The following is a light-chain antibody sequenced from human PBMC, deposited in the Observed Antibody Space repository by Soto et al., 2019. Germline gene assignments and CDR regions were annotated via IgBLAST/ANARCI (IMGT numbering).Light chain of an antibody. Sequence: DLQLTQSPSFLSASVGDRVTITCRASQGISSLLAWYQQRPGKAPKLLIYAASTLQSGVPSRFSGSRSGTEFTLTISSLQPEYFATYYCQHLISYPLTFGQGTRLEIK. CDR2: AAS. J-gene: IGKJ5*01. V-gene: IGKV1-9*01. CDR1: QGISSL. CDR3: QHLISYPLT.